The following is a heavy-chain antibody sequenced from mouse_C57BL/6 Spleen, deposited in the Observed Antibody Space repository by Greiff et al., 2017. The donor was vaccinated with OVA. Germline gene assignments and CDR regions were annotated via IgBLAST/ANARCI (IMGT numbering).Heavy chain of an antibody. Sequence: VKLMESGAELVRPGASVKLSCKASGYTFTDYYINWVKQRPGQGLEWIARIYPGSGNTYYNEKFKGKATLTAEKSSSTAYMQLSSLTSEDSAVYFCARPRDSSGYVRDAMDYWGQGTSVTVSS. D-gene: IGHD3-2*02. CDR2: IYPGSGNT. V-gene: IGHV1-76*01. CDR3: ARPRDSSGYVRDAMDY. CDR1: GYTFTDYY. J-gene: IGHJ4*01.